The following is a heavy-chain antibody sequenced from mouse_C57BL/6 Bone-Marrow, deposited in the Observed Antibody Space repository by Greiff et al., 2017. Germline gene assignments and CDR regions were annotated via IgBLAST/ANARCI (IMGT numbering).Heavy chain of an antibody. CDR2: IRLKSDNYAT. J-gene: IGHJ3*01. CDR3: TGLRNFFAY. Sequence: EVKLLESGGGLVQPGGSMKLSCVASGFTFSNYWMNWVRQSPEQGLEWVAQIRLKSDNYATHYAASVKGRFTISRDDSKSSVYLQMNNLRAEDTGIYYCTGLRNFFAYWGQGTLVTVSA. D-gene: IGHD1-1*01. V-gene: IGHV6-3*01. CDR1: GFTFSNYW.